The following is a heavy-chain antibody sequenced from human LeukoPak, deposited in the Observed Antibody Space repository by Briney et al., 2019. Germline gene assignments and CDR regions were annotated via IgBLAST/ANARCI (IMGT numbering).Heavy chain of an antibody. D-gene: IGHD3-10*01. CDR3: AKDLLSGTGYYSWGIFDS. CDR2: ISSTGVKT. V-gene: IGHV3-23*01. Sequence: GGSLRLSCAASGFTFNDYAISWVRQTPGKGLEWVSGISSTGVKTVYSDSVQGRFTISRDNSKNTLYLQMNTLRADDTAVYYCAKDLLSGTGYYSWGIFDSWGQGTLVTVSS. J-gene: IGHJ4*02. CDR1: GFTFNDYA.